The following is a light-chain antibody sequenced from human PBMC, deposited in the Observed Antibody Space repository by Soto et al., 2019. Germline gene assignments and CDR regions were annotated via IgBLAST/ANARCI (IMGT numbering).Light chain of an antibody. CDR3: QSYDSSLSGYV. V-gene: IGLV1-40*01. J-gene: IGLJ1*01. CDR1: SSNIGAGYD. CDR2: GNS. Sequence: QSVLTQPPSVSGAPGPRVTISCTGSSSNIGAGYDVHWYQQLPGPAPKLLIYGNSNRPSGVPDRFSGSKSGTSASLAITGLQAEDEADYYCQSYDSSLSGYVFGTGTKVTVL.